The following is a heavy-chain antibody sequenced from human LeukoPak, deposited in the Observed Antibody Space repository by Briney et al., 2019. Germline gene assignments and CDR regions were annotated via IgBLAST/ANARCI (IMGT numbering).Heavy chain of an antibody. J-gene: IGHJ4*02. CDR2: ISHSGREK. CDR3: ARVFLERLTSGYFDN. V-gene: IGHV3-30*04. CDR1: GFTVSSKA. D-gene: IGHD3-3*01. Sequence: PGGALRLSCAASGFTVSSKAMHWVRQAPGKGLEWVAVISHSGREKFYGDSVKGRFTISRDNPKNTLYLQMNSLRDDDTAVYYCARVFLERLTSGYFDNWGQGTLVTVSP.